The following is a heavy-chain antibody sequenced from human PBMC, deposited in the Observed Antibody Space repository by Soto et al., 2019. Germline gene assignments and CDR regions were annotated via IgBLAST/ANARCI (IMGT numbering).Heavy chain of an antibody. J-gene: IGHJ5*02. Sequence: SETLSLTCTVSGDSISSTTYSWGWIRQPPGKGLEWIASISFSGTTYYNPSLKSRDTTSVDSSKNQLSLRLTSVTAADTAVYYCARHFSSPPLTVNWFDPWGQGTLVTVSS. CDR1: GDSISSTTYS. D-gene: IGHD3-3*01. CDR3: ARHFSSPPLTVNWFDP. CDR2: ISFSGTT. V-gene: IGHV4-39*01.